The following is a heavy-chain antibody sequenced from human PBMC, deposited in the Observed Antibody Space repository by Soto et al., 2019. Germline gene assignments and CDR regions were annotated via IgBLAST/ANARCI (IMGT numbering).Heavy chain of an antibody. CDR1: GFTFSSYA. Sequence: PGGSLRLSCAASGFTFSSYAMSWVRQAPGKGLEWVSAISGSGGSTYYADSVKGRFTISRDNSKNTLYLQMNSLRAEDTAVYYCAKVEYSSSRHWDYFDYWGQGTLVTVSS. CDR2: ISGSGGST. CDR3: AKVEYSSSRHWDYFDY. D-gene: IGHD6-6*01. V-gene: IGHV3-23*01. J-gene: IGHJ4*02.